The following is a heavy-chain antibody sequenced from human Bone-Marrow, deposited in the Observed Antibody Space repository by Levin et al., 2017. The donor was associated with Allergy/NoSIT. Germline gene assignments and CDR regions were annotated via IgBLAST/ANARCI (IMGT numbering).Heavy chain of an antibody. J-gene: IGHJ6*02. Sequence: TSGGSLRLSCVGSGFSFSLYTINWVRQAPGKGLEWVSSISTSGNYISYADSVKGRFTISRDNAKNSVFLQMSSLRVEDTAIYYCARDAPQTDYGDYDRETSFYYHGMDVWGQGTTVTISS. D-gene: IGHD4-17*01. CDR2: ISTSGNYI. CDR3: ARDAPQTDYGDYDRETSFYYHGMDV. CDR1: GFSFSLYT. V-gene: IGHV3-21*06.